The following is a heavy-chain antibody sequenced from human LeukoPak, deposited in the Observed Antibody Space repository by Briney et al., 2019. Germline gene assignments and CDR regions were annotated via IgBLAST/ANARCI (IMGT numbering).Heavy chain of an antibody. CDR3: AKDLLRLWYSSSWKPAFDY. CDR1: GFTFSSYG. Sequence: PGRSLRLSCAASGFTFSSYGMHWVRQAPGKGLEWVAVISYVGSNKYYADSVKGRFTISRDNSKNTLYLQMNSLRAEDTAVYYCAKDLLRLWYSSSWKPAFDYWGQGTLVTVSS. V-gene: IGHV3-30*18. J-gene: IGHJ4*02. CDR2: ISYVGSNK. D-gene: IGHD6-13*01.